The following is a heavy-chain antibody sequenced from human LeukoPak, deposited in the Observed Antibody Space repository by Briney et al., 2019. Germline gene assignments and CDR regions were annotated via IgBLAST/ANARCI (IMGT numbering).Heavy chain of an antibody. D-gene: IGHD1-1*01. V-gene: IGHV1-18*04. CDR3: ARRTTVGAFGI. CDR2: ISAYNGNT. J-gene: IGHJ3*02. CDR1: GYTFTSYY. Sequence: ASVKVSCKASGYTFTSYYMHWVRQAPGQGLEWMGWISAYNGNTNYAQKLQGRVTMTTDTSTSTAYMELRSLRSDDTAVYYCARRTTVGAFGIWGQGTMVTVSS.